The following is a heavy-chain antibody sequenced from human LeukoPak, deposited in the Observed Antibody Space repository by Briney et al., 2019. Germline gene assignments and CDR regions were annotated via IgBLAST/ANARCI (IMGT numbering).Heavy chain of an antibody. V-gene: IGHV3-49*04. J-gene: IGHJ4*02. Sequence: PGGSLRLSCAASGFTFSSYEMNWVRQAPGKGLEWVGFIRSKAYGGTTEYAASVKGRFTISRDDSKSIAYLQMNSLKTEDTAVYYCTRSYYYDSSGYVPTDDWGQGTLVTVSS. CDR1: GFTFSSYE. CDR3: TRSYYYDSSGYVPTDD. CDR2: IRSKAYGGTT. D-gene: IGHD3-22*01.